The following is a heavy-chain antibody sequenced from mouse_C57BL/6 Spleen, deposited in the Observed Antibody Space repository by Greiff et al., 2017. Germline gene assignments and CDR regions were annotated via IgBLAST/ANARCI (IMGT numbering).Heavy chain of an antibody. CDR1: GFTFSDYY. Sequence: EVQVVESEGGLVQPGSSMKLSCTASGFTFSDYYMAWVRQVPEKGLEWVANINYDGSSTYYLDSLKSRFIISRDNAKNILYLQMSSLKSEDTATYYCARDDGYYPLAYWGQGTLVTVSA. CDR2: INYDGSST. CDR3: ARDDGYYPLAY. J-gene: IGHJ3*01. V-gene: IGHV5-16*01. D-gene: IGHD2-3*01.